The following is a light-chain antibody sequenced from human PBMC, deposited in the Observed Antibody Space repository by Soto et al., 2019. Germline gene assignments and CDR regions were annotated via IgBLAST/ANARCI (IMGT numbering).Light chain of an antibody. V-gene: IGKV3-20*01. CDR1: QSVSSSY. Sequence: NVFTQSPGTLSLSPGARPTLSGRASQSVSSSYLAWYQQKPGQALSLLMHGASRRATGIPERFSGSGSGTDFTLTISRLKPEDFAVYYCQQYGSSPRTFGQGTKVDIK. J-gene: IGKJ1*01. CDR2: GAS. CDR3: QQYGSSPRT.